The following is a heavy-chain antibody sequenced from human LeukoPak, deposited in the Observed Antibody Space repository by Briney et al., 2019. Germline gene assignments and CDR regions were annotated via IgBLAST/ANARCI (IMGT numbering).Heavy chain of an antibody. CDR2: INHSGST. CDR1: GGSFSGYY. Sequence: PSETLSLTCAVYGGSFSGYYWSWIRQPPGKGLEWIGQINHSGSTNYNPSLKSRVTISVDTSKNQFSLKLSSVTAADTAVYYCARAVTSSSSWYKWVNWFDPWGQGTLVTVSS. D-gene: IGHD6-13*01. CDR3: ARAVTSSSSWYKWVNWFDP. V-gene: IGHV4-34*01. J-gene: IGHJ5*02.